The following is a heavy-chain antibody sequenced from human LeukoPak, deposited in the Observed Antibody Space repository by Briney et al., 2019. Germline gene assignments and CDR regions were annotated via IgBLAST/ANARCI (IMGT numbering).Heavy chain of an antibody. CDR2: IYYSGST. CDR3: ARGAVAGTWYFDL. J-gene: IGHJ2*01. CDR1: GGSISSSSYY. Sequence: PSETLSLTCTVSGGSISSSSYYWGWIRQPPGKGLEWIGSIYYSGSTYYNPSLKSRVTISVDTSKNQFSLKLSSVTAADTAVYYCARGAVAGTWYFDLWGRGTLVTVSS. V-gene: IGHV4-39*07. D-gene: IGHD6-19*01.